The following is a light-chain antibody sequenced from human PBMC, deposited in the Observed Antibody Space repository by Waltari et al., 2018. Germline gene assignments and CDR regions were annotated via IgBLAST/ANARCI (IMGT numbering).Light chain of an antibody. V-gene: IGLV4-69*01. J-gene: IGLJ2*01. Sequence: QPVLTQSPSASASLGASVKLTCTLSTGHSDFAIAWHQQQPARGPRYLTKLTSDGSHTKGDGSPDRFSGSSSGAGRYLTISSLQSEDEAAYYCQTWGSGIVTFGGGTQLTVL. CDR3: QTWGSGIVT. CDR2: LTSDGSH. CDR1: TGHSDFA.